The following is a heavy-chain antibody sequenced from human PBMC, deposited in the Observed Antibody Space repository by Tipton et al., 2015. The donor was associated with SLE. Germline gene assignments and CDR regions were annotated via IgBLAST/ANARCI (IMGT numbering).Heavy chain of an antibody. J-gene: IGHJ5*02. CDR3: ARDIAAAGGYNWFDP. CDR2: IYTTGST. Sequence: TLSLTCTVSGGSISSGGYYWSWIRQPAGKGLEWIGYIYTTGSTNYNPSLKSRVTISVDTSKNQFSLKLSSVTAADTAVYYCARDIAAAGGYNWFDPWGQGTLVIVSS. D-gene: IGHD6-13*01. CDR1: GGSISSGGYY. V-gene: IGHV4-61*09.